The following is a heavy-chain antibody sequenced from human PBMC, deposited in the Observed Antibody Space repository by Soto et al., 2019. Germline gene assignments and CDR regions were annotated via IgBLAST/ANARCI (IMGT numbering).Heavy chain of an antibody. J-gene: IGHJ5*02. CDR2: IKQDGSEK. CDR1: GFTFSSYW. CDR3: ARGPPWQLDGAGWFDP. D-gene: IGHD6-6*01. Sequence: EVQLVASGGGLVQPGGSLRLSCAASGFTFSSYWMSWVRQSPGKGLEWVANIKQDGSEKYYVDSVKGRFTISRDNAKNSLELQMNSLRAEDTAVYYCARGPPWQLDGAGWFDPWGQGTLVTVSS. V-gene: IGHV3-7*01.